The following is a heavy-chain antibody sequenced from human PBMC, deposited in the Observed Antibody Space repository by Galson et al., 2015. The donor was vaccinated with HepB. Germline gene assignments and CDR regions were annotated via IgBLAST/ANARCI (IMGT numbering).Heavy chain of an antibody. J-gene: IGHJ4*02. CDR3: ARDMYPRRDGYNYLDY. V-gene: IGHV3-21*01. CDR2: ISSSSSYI. D-gene: IGHD5-24*01. CDR1: GFTFSSYS. Sequence: SLRLSCAASGFTFSSYSMNWVRQAPGKGLEWVSSISSSSSYIYYADSVKGRFTISRDNAKNSLYLQMNSLRAEDTAVYYCARDMYPRRDGYNYLDYWGQGTLVTVSS.